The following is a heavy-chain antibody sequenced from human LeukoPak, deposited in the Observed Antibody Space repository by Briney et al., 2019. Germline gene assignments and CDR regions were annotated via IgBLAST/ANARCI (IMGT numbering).Heavy chain of an antibody. D-gene: IGHD3-10*01. CDR2: IKSNTFGGTT. CDR1: LFTLSYAF. V-gene: IGHV3-15*01. J-gene: IGHJ4*02. Sequence: GGSLRFSCPATLFTLSYAFWSALRQAPGKGLEWVGHIKSNTFGGTTDYAAPVKGRFTISRDDSKNTLFLLMDSLKTEDTAVYYCSTKFYDSAKFNFWGQGTLVTVSS. CDR3: STKFYDSAKFNF.